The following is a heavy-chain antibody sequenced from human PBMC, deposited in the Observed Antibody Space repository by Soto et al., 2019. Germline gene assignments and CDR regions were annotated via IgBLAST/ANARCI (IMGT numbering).Heavy chain of an antibody. D-gene: IGHD4-4*01. CDR3: VKPPVITASYYYYDMDV. CDR2: ISGSGIST. CDR1: GFTFSTYP. J-gene: IGHJ6*02. Sequence: GGSLRLSCAASGFTFSTYPMSWVRQAPGKGLEWVSGISGSGISTYYTDSVKGRFTISRDNSKNTVFLQMNSLRDEDTAVYYCVKPPVITASYYYYDMDVWGQGTTVTVSS. V-gene: IGHV3-23*01.